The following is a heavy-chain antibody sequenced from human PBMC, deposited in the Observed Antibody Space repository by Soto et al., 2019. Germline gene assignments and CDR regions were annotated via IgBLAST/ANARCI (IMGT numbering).Heavy chain of an antibody. CDR1: GFTFDDYA. Sequence: GGSLRLSCAASGFTFDDYAMHWVRQAPGKGLEWVSGISWNSGSIGYADSVKGRFTISRDNAKNSLYLQMNSLRAEDTALYYCAKDNSHLAYSLHLGELSLDNWGQGTLVTVSS. CDR2: ISWNSGSI. V-gene: IGHV3-9*01. J-gene: IGHJ4*02. CDR3: AKDNSHLAYSLHLGELSLDN. D-gene: IGHD3-16*02.